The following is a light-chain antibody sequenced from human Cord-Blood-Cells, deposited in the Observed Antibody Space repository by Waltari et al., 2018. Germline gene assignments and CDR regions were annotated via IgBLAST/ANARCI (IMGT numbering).Light chain of an antibody. CDR3: QQRSNWPIT. Sequence: EIVLTQSPATLSLSPGERASQSVSSYLAWYQQKPGQAPKLLIYDASNRATGIPARFSGSGSGTDFTLTISSLEPQDFAVYYCQQRSNWPITFGQGTRLEIE. V-gene: IGKV3-11*01. CDR2: DAS. J-gene: IGKJ5*01. CDR1: QSVSSY.